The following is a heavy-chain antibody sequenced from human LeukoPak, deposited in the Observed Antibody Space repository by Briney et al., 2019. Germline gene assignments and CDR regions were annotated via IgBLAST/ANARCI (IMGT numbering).Heavy chain of an antibody. J-gene: IGHJ4*02. D-gene: IGHD3-22*01. V-gene: IGHV4-59*01. CDR1: GGSISSYY. CDR2: IYYGGST. CDR3: ARARLDSSGRFDY. Sequence: SETLSLTCTVSGGSISSYYWSWIRQCPGKGLEWIGYIYYGGSTDYNPSLKSRVTISKDTSKTQFSLRLSSVTAADTAVYYCARARLDSSGRFDYWGQGTLVTVSS.